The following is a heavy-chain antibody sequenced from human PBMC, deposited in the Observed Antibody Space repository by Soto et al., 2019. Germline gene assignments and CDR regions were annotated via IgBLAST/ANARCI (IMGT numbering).Heavy chain of an antibody. CDR2: ISSSGSTI. Sequence: GSLRLSCAASGFTFSDYYMSWIRQAPGKGLEWVSYISSSGSTIYYADSVKGRFTISRDNAKNSLYLQMNSLRAEDTAVYYCARDSIAVAGHRYNWFDPWGQGTMVTSPQ. V-gene: IGHV3-11*01. J-gene: IGHJ5*02. CDR3: ARDSIAVAGHRYNWFDP. D-gene: IGHD6-19*01. CDR1: GFTFSDYY.